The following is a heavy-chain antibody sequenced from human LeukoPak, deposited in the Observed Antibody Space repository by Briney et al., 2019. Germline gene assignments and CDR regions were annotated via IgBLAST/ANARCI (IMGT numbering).Heavy chain of an antibody. V-gene: IGHV3-30*04. J-gene: IGHJ4*02. D-gene: IGHD2-2*01. CDR2: ISYDGSSE. CDR1: GFTFSSYA. CDR3: AKDSVRRFGIVVVPAAHFDY. Sequence: PGGSLRLSCAASGFTFSSYAMHWVRQAPDKGLEWVAVISYDGSSEYYADSVKGRFTVSRDNSKNTLYLQMNSLRAEDTAVYYCAKDSVRRFGIVVVPAAHFDYWGQGTLVTVSS.